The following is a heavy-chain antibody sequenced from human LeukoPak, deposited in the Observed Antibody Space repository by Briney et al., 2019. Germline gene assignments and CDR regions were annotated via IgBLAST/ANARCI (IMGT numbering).Heavy chain of an antibody. Sequence: GGSLRLSCAASGFTFSSYWMSWVRQAPGKGLEWVANIKQDGSEKYYVDSVKGRFTISRDSAKNSLYLQMNSLRAEDTAVYYCAREGESTSSSGYFDYWGQGTLVTVSS. J-gene: IGHJ4*02. V-gene: IGHV3-7*01. CDR2: IKQDGSEK. CDR1: GFTFSSYW. D-gene: IGHD2-2*01. CDR3: AREGESTSSSGYFDY.